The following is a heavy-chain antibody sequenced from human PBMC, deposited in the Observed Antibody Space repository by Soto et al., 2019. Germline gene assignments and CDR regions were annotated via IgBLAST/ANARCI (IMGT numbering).Heavy chain of an antibody. J-gene: IGHJ4*02. Sequence: EVQLVQSGAEVKKPGESLKISCKGSGYSFTSYWIGWVRQMPGKGLEWMGIIYPGDSDTRYSPSFQGQVTISADKSISTAYLQWSSLKASDTAMYYCARRLIAAPVVELGYYFDYWGQGTLVTVSS. CDR1: GYSFTSYW. D-gene: IGHD6-6*01. CDR3: ARRLIAAPVVELGYYFDY. V-gene: IGHV5-51*01. CDR2: IYPGDSDT.